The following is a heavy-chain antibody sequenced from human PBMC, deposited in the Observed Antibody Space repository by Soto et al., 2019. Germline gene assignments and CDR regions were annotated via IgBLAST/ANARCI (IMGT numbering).Heavy chain of an antibody. Sequence: QVQLVESGGGVVQPGRSLRLSCAASGFTFSSYAMHWVRQAPGKGLEWVAVISYDGSNKYYADSVKGRFTISRDNSKNRLYLKMNSLRAEDTAVYYCARAGCDGGSCYTLVGLRYGMDVWGQGTTVTVSS. D-gene: IGHD2-15*01. CDR3: ARAGCDGGSCYTLVGLRYGMDV. CDR2: ISYDGSNK. CDR1: GFTFSSYA. V-gene: IGHV3-30-3*01. J-gene: IGHJ6*02.